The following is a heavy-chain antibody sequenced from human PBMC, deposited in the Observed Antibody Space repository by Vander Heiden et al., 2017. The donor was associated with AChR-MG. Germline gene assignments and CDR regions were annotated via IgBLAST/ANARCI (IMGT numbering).Heavy chain of an antibody. D-gene: IGHD6-13*01. CDR3: ARSGTIAAAFHFDY. CDR1: GGSISSYY. Sequence: QVQLQESGPGLVKPSETLSLTCTVSGGSISSYYWSWIRQPPGKGLEWIGYIYYSGSTSYNPSLKSRVTISVDTSKNQFSLKLSSVTAADTAVYYCARSGTIAAAFHFDYWCQGTLVTVSS. CDR2: IYYSGST. J-gene: IGHJ4*02. V-gene: IGHV4-59*01.